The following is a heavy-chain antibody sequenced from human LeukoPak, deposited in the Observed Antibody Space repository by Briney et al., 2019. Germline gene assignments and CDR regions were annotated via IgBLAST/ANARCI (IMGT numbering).Heavy chain of an antibody. Sequence: ASVKVSCKASGYSFTNYGISWVRQAPGHGLEWMGWINAYNGKTNYAQKFQGRVTMTTDTSTSAAYMELRSLRSDDTAVYYCARGYYYHMDVWGKGTTVTVSS. CDR3: ARGYYYHMDV. CDR2: INAYNGKT. D-gene: IGHD6-13*01. V-gene: IGHV1-18*01. J-gene: IGHJ6*03. CDR1: GYSFTNYG.